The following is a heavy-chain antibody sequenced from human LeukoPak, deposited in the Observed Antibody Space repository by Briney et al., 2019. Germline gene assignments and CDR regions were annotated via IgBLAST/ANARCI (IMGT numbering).Heavy chain of an antibody. V-gene: IGHV1-69*13. CDR3: AMGKALTIFGVVPRGFDP. J-gene: IGHJ5*02. CDR1: GGTFSSYA. Sequence: ASVRVSCKASGGTFSSYAISWVRQAPGQGLEWMGGIIPIFGTANYAQKFQGRVTITADESTSTAYMELSSLRSEDTAVYYCAMGKALTIFGVVPRGFDPWGQGTLVTVSS. CDR2: IIPIFGTA. D-gene: IGHD3-3*01.